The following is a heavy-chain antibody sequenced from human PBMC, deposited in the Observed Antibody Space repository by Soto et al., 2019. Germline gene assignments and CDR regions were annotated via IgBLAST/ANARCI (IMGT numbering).Heavy chain of an antibody. CDR1: GFTFSSYS. Sequence: EVPLVESGGGLVKPGGSLRLSCAASGFTFSSYSMNWVRQAPGKGLEWVSSISSSSSYIYYADSVKGRFTISRDNAKNSLYLQMNSLRAEDTAVYYCARGDYYGRDWFDPWGQGTLVTVSS. CDR3: ARGDYYGRDWFDP. D-gene: IGHD3-10*01. J-gene: IGHJ5*02. V-gene: IGHV3-21*01. CDR2: ISSSSSYI.